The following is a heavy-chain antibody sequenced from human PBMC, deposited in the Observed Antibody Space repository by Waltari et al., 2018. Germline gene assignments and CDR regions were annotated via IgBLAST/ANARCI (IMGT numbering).Heavy chain of an antibody. Sequence: EVQLVESGGGLIQPGGSLRLSCAASGFTVSSNYLSWVRQAPGKGMEWASVIYSGGSTYYADSVKGRFTISRDNSKNTLYLQMNSLRAEDTAVYYCVRETHSGYIAFDIWGQGTMVTVSS. D-gene: IGHD5-12*01. V-gene: IGHV3-53*01. J-gene: IGHJ3*02. CDR3: VRETHSGYIAFDI. CDR1: GFTVSSNY. CDR2: IYSGGST.